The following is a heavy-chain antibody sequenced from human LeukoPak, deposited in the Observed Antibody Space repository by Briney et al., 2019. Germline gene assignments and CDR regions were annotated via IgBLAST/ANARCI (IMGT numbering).Heavy chain of an antibody. J-gene: IGHJ5*02. CDR1: GGSISSYY. Sequence: PSETLSLTCTVSGGSISSYYWSWIRQPAGKGLEWIGRIYTSGSTNYNPSLKSRVTMSVDTSKNQFSLKLSSVTAADTVVYYRAREHSSSWYDQNWFDPWGQGTLVTVSS. CDR2: IYTSGST. D-gene: IGHD6-13*01. V-gene: IGHV4-4*07. CDR3: AREHSSSWYDQNWFDP.